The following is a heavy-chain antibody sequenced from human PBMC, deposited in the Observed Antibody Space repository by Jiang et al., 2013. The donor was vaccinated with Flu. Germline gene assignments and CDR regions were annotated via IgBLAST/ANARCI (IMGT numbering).Heavy chain of an antibody. CDR3: ANPRLLNVGY. J-gene: IGHJ4*02. CDR1: GFSVSNNY. V-gene: IGHV3-66*01. Sequence: VQLLESGGGLVQPGGSLRLSCAASGFSVSNNYMSWVRQAPGKGLEWVSVIYSGGSTYYADSVKGRFTISRDNSKNTVYLQMNSLRGEDTAVYYCANPRLLNVGYWGQGTLVTVSS. D-gene: IGHD2-15*01. CDR2: IYSGGST.